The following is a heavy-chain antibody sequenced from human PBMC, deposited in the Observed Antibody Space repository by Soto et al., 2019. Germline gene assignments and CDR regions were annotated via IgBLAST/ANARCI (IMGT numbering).Heavy chain of an antibody. D-gene: IGHD2-21*02. Sequence: GESLQISCTGSGYSFTSYWISWVRQMPGKGLEWMGRIDPSDSYTNYSPSFQGHVTISADKSISTAYLQWSSLKAADTAMYYCVSVVGTAIGLENWGRRSLVTVSS. J-gene: IGHJ4*02. V-gene: IGHV5-10-1*01. CDR2: IDPSDSYT. CDR3: VSVVGTAIGLEN. CDR1: GYSFTSYW.